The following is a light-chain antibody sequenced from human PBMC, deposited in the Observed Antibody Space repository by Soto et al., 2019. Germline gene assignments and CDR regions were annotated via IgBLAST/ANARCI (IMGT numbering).Light chain of an antibody. CDR3: SSYTTTNTPCV. Sequence: QSALTQPASVSGSPGQSITISCTGASSDVGRHNYVSWYQQHPGKAPKLIIYEVSNRPSGVSNRFSGSKSGNTASLTISGLQAEDEADYYCSSYTTTNTPCVFGTGTKLTVL. J-gene: IGLJ1*01. CDR1: SSDVGRHNY. CDR2: EVS. V-gene: IGLV2-14*01.